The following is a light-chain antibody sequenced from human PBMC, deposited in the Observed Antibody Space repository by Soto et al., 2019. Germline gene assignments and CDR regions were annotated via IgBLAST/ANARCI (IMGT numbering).Light chain of an antibody. CDR3: QQHGQWPIT. CDR1: QSVSSN. Sequence: EIVMTQSPATLSVSPGERATLSCRASQSVSSNLAWYQQKPGQAPRLLIYGASARATGTPARFSGSGSGTEFTLTISSLQPEDFATYYCQQHGQWPITFGQGTRLEIK. CDR2: GAS. V-gene: IGKV3D-15*01. J-gene: IGKJ5*01.